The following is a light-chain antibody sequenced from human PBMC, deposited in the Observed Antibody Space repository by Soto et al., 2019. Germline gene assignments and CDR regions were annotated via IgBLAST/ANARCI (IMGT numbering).Light chain of an antibody. CDR3: HHYGSAPRT. CDR1: QSVIGTY. J-gene: IGKJ2*01. CDR2: GAS. V-gene: IGKV3-20*01. Sequence: IVLTQSPGTLSLSPGERAALSCRASQSVIGTYLAWYQQKPGQAPRLLIYGASSRATGIPDRFSGSGSGTDFTLTISRLEPEDCAVYYCHHYGSAPRTFGQGTKLDIK.